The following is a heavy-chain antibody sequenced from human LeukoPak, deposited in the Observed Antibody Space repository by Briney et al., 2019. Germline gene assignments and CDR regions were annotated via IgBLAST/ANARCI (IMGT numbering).Heavy chain of an antibody. CDR2: IQGDGSNK. Sequence: GGSLRLSCTASVSSFSTYAMYWVRQAPGKGLEWVAFIQGDGSNKNYADSVKGRFTISRDNSKNTVHLQMNSLRAEDTAVYYCASRPNDSWRGPFDYWGLGTLVTVSS. CDR1: VSSFSTYA. CDR3: ASRPNDSWRGPFDY. J-gene: IGHJ4*02. V-gene: IGHV3-30*02. D-gene: IGHD3-3*01.